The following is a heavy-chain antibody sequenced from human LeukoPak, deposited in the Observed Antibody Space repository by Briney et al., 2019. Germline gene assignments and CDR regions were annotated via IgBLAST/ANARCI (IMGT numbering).Heavy chain of an antibody. J-gene: IGHJ5*02. CDR3: ARPYFYDSRIDP. CDR2: MYYSGST. D-gene: IGHD3-22*01. Sequence: SQTLSLTCTVSGGSISSGDYYWSWIRQPPGKGLEWIAYMYYSGSTYYNPSLKSRVTMSADTSKNQPSLKLSSVTAADTAVYYCARPYFYDSRIDPWGQGILVTVSS. V-gene: IGHV4-30-4*01. CDR1: GGSISSGDYY.